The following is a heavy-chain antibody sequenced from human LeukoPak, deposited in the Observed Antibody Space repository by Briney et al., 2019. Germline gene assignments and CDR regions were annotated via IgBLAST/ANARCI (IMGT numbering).Heavy chain of an antibody. CDR2: ISGSGGST. J-gene: IGHJ5*02. Sequence: GGSLRLSCAASGFTFSSYAMSWVRQAPGKGLEWVSAISGSGGSTYYADSVKGRFTISRDNSKNTLYLQMNSLRAEDTAVYYCARDLSMARGWELLRWFDPWGQGTLVTVSS. D-gene: IGHD1-26*01. CDR1: GFTFSSYA. V-gene: IGHV3-23*01. CDR3: ARDLSMARGWELLRWFDP.